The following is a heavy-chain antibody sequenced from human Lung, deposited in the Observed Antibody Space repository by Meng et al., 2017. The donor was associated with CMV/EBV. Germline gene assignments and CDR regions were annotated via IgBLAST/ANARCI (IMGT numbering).Heavy chain of an antibody. Sequence: XAASGFIFSSTGMHWVRQAPGKGLEWVAVIWYDGSEKYYADSVKGRFIISRDNSRNMLYLQMSSLRAEDTAVYYCAKGAGSVGSIHFDYWGQGXLVTVSS. CDR3: AKGAGSVGSIHFDY. V-gene: IGHV3-33*06. CDR2: IWYDGSEK. CDR1: GFIFSSTG. J-gene: IGHJ4*02. D-gene: IGHD1-26*01.